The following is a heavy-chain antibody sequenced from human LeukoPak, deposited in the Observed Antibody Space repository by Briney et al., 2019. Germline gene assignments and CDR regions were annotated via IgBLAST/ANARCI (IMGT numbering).Heavy chain of an antibody. V-gene: IGHV3-30-3*01. CDR3: ARDVYSGFDY. D-gene: IGHD2-15*01. J-gene: IGHJ4*02. CDR2: ISYDGSNK. Sequence: GGSLRLSCAASGFTFSSYAMHWVRQAPGKGLEWVAVISYDGSNKYYADSVKGRFTISRDNSKNTLYLQMNSLRAEDTAVYYCARDVYSGFDYWGQGTLVTVSS. CDR1: GFTFSSYA.